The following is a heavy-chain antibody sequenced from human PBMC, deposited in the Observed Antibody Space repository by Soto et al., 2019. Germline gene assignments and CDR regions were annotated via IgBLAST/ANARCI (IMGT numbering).Heavy chain of an antibody. J-gene: IGHJ5*02. CDR3: ARDGSGSYYNGAWFDP. V-gene: IGHV1-18*01. CDR1: GYTITSYG. D-gene: IGHD3-10*01. Sequence: ASVKVSCKASGYTITSYGISWVRQAPGQGLEWMGWISPYSGSTNYAQKLQGRVTITADESTSTAYMGLSSLRSEDTAVYYCARDGSGSYYNGAWFDPWGQGTLVTVSS. CDR2: ISPYSGST.